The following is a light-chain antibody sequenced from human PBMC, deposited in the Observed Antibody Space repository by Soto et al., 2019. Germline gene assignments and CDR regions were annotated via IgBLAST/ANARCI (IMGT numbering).Light chain of an antibody. CDR2: EVT. Sequence: QSVLTHPASVSVTPGQSITISSTGNPSDIGANAFVSWYQQITGKVPKLIIYEVTQRPSGDSHRISGSKSGNTASLTISGLQAYDEEVYYCDSYTSSRAYVFGTATTVNV. J-gene: IGLJ1*01. CDR3: DSYTSSRAYV. V-gene: IGLV2-14*01. CDR1: PSDIGANAF.